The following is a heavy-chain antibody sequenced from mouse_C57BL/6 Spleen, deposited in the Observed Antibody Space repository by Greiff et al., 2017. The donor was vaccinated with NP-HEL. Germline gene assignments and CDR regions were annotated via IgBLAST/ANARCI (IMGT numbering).Heavy chain of an antibody. CDR1: GFTFSSYA. CDR2: ISDGGSYT. J-gene: IGHJ4*01. CDR3: ASGGYAMDY. Sequence: EVQLVESGGGLVKPGGSLKLSCAASGFTFSSYAMSWVRQTPEKRLEWVATISDGGSYTYYPDNVKGRFTISRDNAKNNLYLQMSHLKSEDTAMYYCASGGYAMDYWGQGTSVTVSS. V-gene: IGHV5-4*01.